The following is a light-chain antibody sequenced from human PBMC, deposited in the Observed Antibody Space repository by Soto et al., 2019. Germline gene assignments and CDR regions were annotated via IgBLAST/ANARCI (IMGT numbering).Light chain of an antibody. J-gene: IGKJ3*01. CDR3: QKYNSAPRT. V-gene: IGKV1-27*01. Sequence: DIQMTQSPSSLSASVGDRVTITCRASQAISNYLAWYQQKPGKVPELLIYAATTLQSGVPSRFSGSGSGTEFTLTISSLQPEDVAIYYCQKYNSAPRTFGHGTKVDIK. CDR2: AAT. CDR1: QAISNY.